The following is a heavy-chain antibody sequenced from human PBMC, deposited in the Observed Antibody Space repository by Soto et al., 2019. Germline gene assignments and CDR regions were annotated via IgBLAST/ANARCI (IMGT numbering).Heavy chain of an antibody. CDR1: GYGFPRSW. CDR2: IYPGDSDT. Sequence: GESQQISSKVSGYGFPRSWIGCVRQMPGKGLEWMGIIYPGDSDTRYSPSFQGQVTISADKSISTAYLQWSSLKASDTAMYYCARRTTVVTPFDYCGQGTLVTVSS. J-gene: IGHJ4*02. CDR3: ARRTTVVTPFDY. V-gene: IGHV5-51*01. D-gene: IGHD4-17*01.